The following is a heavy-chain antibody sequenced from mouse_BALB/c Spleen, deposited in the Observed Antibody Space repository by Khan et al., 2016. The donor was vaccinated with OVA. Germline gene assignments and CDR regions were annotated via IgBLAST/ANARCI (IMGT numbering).Heavy chain of an antibody. CDR2: ISYSDST. J-gene: IGHJ4*01. CDR1: GYSITSNYA. V-gene: IGHV3-2*02. Sequence: EVQLLESGPGLVKPSQSLSLTCTVTGYSITSNYAWNWIRQFPGNKLEWMGYISYSDSTSYNPSLKSRISITRDTSKNQFFLQLNSVTTEDTATYYCARGNYYGYAMGYWGQGTSVTVSS. D-gene: IGHD1-1*01. CDR3: ARGNYYGYAMGY.